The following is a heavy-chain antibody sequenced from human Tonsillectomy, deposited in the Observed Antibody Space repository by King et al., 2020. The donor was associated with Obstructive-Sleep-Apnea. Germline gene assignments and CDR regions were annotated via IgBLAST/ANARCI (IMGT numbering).Heavy chain of an antibody. CDR3: AKDRRQQLVGFFDY. CDR1: GFTFSSYA. Sequence: VQLVESGGGLVQPGGSLRLSCAASGFTFSSYAMSWVRQAPGKGLEWVSFISGSGGSTYYADSVKGRFTISRDNSKKALYLQMNSLSAEDTAVYYCAKDRRQQLVGFFDYWGQGTLVTVSS. D-gene: IGHD6-13*01. V-gene: IGHV3-23*04. J-gene: IGHJ4*02. CDR2: ISGSGGST.